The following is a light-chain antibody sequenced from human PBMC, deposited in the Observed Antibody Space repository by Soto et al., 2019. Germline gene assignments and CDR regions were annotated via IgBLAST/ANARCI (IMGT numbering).Light chain of an antibody. J-gene: IGLJ2*01. V-gene: IGLV2-11*01. Sequence: QSALTQPRSVPGSPGQSVTISCTGTSSDVGAYNYVSWYQKYPGKAPKLMIYDVSKRPSGVPDRFSGSKSGNTASLTISGLQAEDEADYYCCSYAGSYIVFGGGTKVTVL. CDR1: SSDVGAYNY. CDR2: DVS. CDR3: CSYAGSYIV.